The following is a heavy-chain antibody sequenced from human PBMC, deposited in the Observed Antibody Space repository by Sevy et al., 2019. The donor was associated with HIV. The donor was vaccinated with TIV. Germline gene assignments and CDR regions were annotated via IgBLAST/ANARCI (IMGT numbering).Heavy chain of an antibody. V-gene: IGHV1-2*02. J-gene: IGHJ4*02. CDR3: ARGLLQFLDWSLGDS. CDR1: GYTFTDYY. Sequence: ASVKVSCKASGYTFTDYYMHWVRQAPGQGLEWMGWINPNSGATNYAQKFQGRVTMTRDTSISTAYMELSRLRSDDTAVYYCARGLLQFLDWSLGDSWGQGTLVTVSS. D-gene: IGHD3-3*01. CDR2: INPNSGAT.